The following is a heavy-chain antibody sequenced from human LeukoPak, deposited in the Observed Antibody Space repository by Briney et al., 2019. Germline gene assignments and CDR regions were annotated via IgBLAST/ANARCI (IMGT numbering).Heavy chain of an antibody. CDR1: GGSISSSSYY. CDR2: IYYSGST. V-gene: IGHV4-39*07. J-gene: IGHJ4*02. D-gene: IGHD6-13*01. Sequence: SETLSLTCTVSGGSISSSSYYWGWIRQPPGKGLEWIGSIYYSGSTYYNPSLKSRVTISVDTSKNQFSLKLSSVTAADTAVYYCAREGYSRQFDYWGQGTLVTVSS. CDR3: AREGYSRQFDY.